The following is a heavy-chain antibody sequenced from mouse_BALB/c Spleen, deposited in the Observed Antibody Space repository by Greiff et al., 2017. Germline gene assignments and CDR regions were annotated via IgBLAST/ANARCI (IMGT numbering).Heavy chain of an antibody. J-gene: IGHJ4*01. D-gene: IGHD1-1*01. CDR2: IWTGGGT. Sequence: QVQLQQSGPGLVAPSQSLSITCTVSGFSLSSYGVSWVRQPPGKGLEWLGVIWTGGGTNYNSAFMSRLSISKDNSKSQVFLKMNSLQTDDTAIYYCVRYYYGSRYYAMDYWGQGTSVTVSS. V-gene: IGHV2-9-2*01. CDR3: VRYYYGSRYYAMDY. CDR1: GFSLSSYG.